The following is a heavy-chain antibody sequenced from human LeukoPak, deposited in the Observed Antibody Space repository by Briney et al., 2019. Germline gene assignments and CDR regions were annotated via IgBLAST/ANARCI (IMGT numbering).Heavy chain of an antibody. V-gene: IGHV4-34*01. CDR1: GGSFSGYY. J-gene: IGHJ4*02. Sequence: SETLSLTCAVYGGSFSGYYWSWIRQPPGKGLEWIGEINHSGSTNYNPSLKSRVTISVDTSKNQFSLELSSVTAADTAVYYCARGRYVDTAMADHLDYWGQGTLVTVSS. D-gene: IGHD5-18*01. CDR3: ARGRYVDTAMADHLDY. CDR2: INHSGST.